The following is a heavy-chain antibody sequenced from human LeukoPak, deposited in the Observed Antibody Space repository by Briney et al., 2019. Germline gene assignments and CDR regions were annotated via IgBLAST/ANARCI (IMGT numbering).Heavy chain of an antibody. D-gene: IGHD2-15*01. J-gene: IGHJ5*02. V-gene: IGHV4-59*01. CDR3: ATLVGYCSGGSCPNWFDP. Sequence: SETLSLTCTVSGGSISSYYWGWIRQPPGKGLEWIGYIYYSGSTNYNPSLKSRVTISVDTSKNQFSLKLSSVTAADTAVYYCATLVGYCSGGSCPNWFDPWGQGALVTVSS. CDR2: IYYSGST. CDR1: GGSISSYY.